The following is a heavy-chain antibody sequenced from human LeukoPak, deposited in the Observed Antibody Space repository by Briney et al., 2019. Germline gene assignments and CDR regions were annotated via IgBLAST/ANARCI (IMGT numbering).Heavy chain of an antibody. CDR3: VKDREYYYDSSGYFDY. Sequence: GGPLRLSCSASGFTFSSYAMHWVRQAPGKGLEYVSAISRNGGSTYYEDSVKGRFTISRDNSKKTLYLQMSSLRAEDTAVYYCVKDREYYYDSSGYFDYWGQGTLVSVSS. J-gene: IGHJ4*02. V-gene: IGHV3-64D*09. CDR1: GFTFSSYA. D-gene: IGHD3-22*01. CDR2: ISRNGGST.